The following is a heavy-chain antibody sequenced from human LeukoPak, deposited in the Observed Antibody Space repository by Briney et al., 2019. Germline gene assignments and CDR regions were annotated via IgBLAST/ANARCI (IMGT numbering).Heavy chain of an antibody. CDR1: GFTFSSYS. J-gene: IGHJ4*02. CDR3: AVDSKWELPFDY. CDR2: ISSSSSYI. V-gene: IGHV3-21*01. D-gene: IGHD1-26*01. Sequence: GGSLRLSCAASGFTFSSYSMNWVRQAPGKGLEWVSSISSSSSYIYYADPVKGRFTISRDNAMNSLYLQMNSLRAEDTAVYYCAVDSKWELPFDYWGQGTLVTVSS.